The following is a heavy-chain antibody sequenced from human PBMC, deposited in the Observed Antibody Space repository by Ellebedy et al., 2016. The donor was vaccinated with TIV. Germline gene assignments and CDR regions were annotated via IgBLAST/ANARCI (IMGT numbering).Heavy chain of an antibody. CDR1: GYTFTNYY. CDR2: IEPRGGTT. Sequence: AASVKVSCKASGYTFTNYYMHWVRQAPGQGLEWMGRIEPRGGTTIYAQKFQGRVTMTRDTSTITVYMELSSLRSEDTAVYYCAREDLLSSSSSDHYGMDVWGQGTTVTVSS. CDR3: AREDLLSSSSSDHYGMDV. V-gene: IGHV1-46*01. D-gene: IGHD6-6*01. J-gene: IGHJ6*02.